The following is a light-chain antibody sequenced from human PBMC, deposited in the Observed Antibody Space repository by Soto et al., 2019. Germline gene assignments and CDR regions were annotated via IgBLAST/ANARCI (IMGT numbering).Light chain of an antibody. Sequence: EIVLTQSPGTLSLSPGERATLSCRASQNVSSSYLAWYQQKPGRAPRLLIYAASSRATGIPDRFSGSGSGTDFTLTISRLEPDDFAVYYCQQYGNSPRTFGHGTRVEIK. CDR2: AAS. CDR1: QNVSSSY. J-gene: IGKJ1*01. V-gene: IGKV3-20*01. CDR3: QQYGNSPRT.